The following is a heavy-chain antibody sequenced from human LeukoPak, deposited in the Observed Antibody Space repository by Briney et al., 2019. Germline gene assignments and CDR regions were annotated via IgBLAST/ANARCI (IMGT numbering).Heavy chain of an antibody. CDR2: MNPNSGNT. D-gene: IGHD3-16*01. J-gene: IGHJ4*02. CDR1: GYTFTSYD. CDR3: AAGNRLGWEPHG. V-gene: IGHV1-8*01. Sequence: ASVKVSCKASGYTFTSYDINWVRQATGQGLEWMGWMNPNSGNTGYAQKFQGRVTMTRNTSISTAYMELSSLRSEDTAVYYCAAGNRLGWEPHGRGQGTLVTVPS.